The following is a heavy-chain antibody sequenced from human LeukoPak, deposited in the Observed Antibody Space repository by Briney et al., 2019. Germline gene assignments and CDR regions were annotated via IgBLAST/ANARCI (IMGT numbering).Heavy chain of an antibody. CDR2: INTNTGNP. J-gene: IGHJ6*02. CDR3: ARDGKGWNDGMDGMDV. CDR1: GYTFTSYA. V-gene: IGHV7-4-1*02. D-gene: IGHD1-1*01. Sequence: ASVKVSCMASGYTFTSYAMNWVRQAPGQGLEWMGWINTNTGNPTYAQGFTGRFVFSLDTSVSTAYLQISSLKAEDTAVYYCARDGKGWNDGMDGMDVWGQGTTVTVSS.